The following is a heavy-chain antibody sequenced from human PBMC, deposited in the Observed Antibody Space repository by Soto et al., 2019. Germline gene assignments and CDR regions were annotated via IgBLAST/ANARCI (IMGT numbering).Heavy chain of an antibody. Sequence: SETLSLTCTVSGGSISSYYWSWIRQPPGKGLEWIGYIYYSGSTNYNPSLKSRVTISVDTSKNQFSLKLSSVTAADTAVYYCARQVGATSGYYGMDVWGQGTTVTVSS. J-gene: IGHJ6*02. CDR2: IYYSGST. D-gene: IGHD1-26*01. V-gene: IGHV4-59*08. CDR3: ARQVGATSGYYGMDV. CDR1: GGSISSYY.